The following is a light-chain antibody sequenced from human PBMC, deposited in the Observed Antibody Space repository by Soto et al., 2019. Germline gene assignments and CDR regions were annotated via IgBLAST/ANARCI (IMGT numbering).Light chain of an antibody. V-gene: IGLV2-14*01. CDR2: EVS. J-gene: IGLJ1*01. CDR1: SGDVGGYKF. CDR3: GSDTGNIYV. Sequence: QSVLTQPASVSGSPGQSITIYCTGTSGDVGGYKFGSWYQHHPGNAPQLMIYEVSSRPSGVSSRFSDSKSGNTAALTISGLQDEDEAEYFCGSDTGNIYVFGNGTKLTVL.